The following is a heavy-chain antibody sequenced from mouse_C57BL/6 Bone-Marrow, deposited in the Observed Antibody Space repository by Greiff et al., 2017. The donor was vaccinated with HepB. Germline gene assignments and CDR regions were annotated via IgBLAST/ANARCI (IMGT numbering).Heavy chain of an antibody. V-gene: IGHV5-2*01. CDR3: ARPFLTSAWFAY. D-gene: IGHD1-1*01. CDR2: INSDGGST. CDR1: EYEFPSHD. J-gene: IGHJ3*01. Sequence: EVQGVESGGGLVQPGESLKLSCESNEYEFPSHDMSWVRKTPEKRLELVAAINSDGGSTYYPDTMERRFIISRDNTKKTQYLQMSSLRSDDTALYYCARPFLTSAWFAYWGQGTLVTVSA.